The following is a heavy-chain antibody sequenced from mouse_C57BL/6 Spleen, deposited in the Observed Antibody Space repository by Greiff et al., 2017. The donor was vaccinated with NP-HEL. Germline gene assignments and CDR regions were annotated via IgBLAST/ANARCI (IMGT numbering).Heavy chain of an antibody. Sequence: EVKLVESGGGLVQPGGSLKLSYAASGFTFSDYYMYWVRQTPEKRLEWVAYISNGGGSTYYPDTVKSRFTISRDNAKNTLYLQMSRLKSEDTAMYYCARRGYYDLSYAMDYWGQGTSVTVSS. J-gene: IGHJ4*01. V-gene: IGHV5-12*01. CDR3: ARRGYYDLSYAMDY. CDR1: GFTFSDYY. D-gene: IGHD2-4*01. CDR2: ISNGGGST.